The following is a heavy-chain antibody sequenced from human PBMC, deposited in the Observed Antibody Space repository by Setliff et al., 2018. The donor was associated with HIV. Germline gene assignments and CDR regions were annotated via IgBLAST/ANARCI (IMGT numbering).Heavy chain of an antibody. J-gene: IGHJ5*02. CDR2: IHPSGGRT. CDR1: GCTCTSYY. CDR3: ARVRYCSGGSCYGGEYWFDT. V-gene: IGHV1-46*01. D-gene: IGHD2-15*01. Sequence: ASVKVSCKASGCTCTSYYIHWMRQDPGQGLEWMGVIHPSGGRTSYAKSFQDRVTMTRDTSTSTVYMVLSSLGSEDTAGYYCARVRYCSGGSCYGGEYWFDTWGQGALVPVSS.